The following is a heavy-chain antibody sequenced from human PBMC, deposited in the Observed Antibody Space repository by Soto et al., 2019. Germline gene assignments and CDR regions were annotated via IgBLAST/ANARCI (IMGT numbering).Heavy chain of an antibody. CDR2: INPNSGGT. J-gene: IGHJ6*02. Sequence: ASVKVSCKASGYTFTGYYMHWVRQAPGQGLEWMGWINPNSGGTNYAQKFQGWVTMTRDTSISTAYMELSRLRSDDTAVYYCARGVSFCESGSSSYGIDIRAQRTTVPVSS. V-gene: IGHV1-2*04. CDR1: GYTFTGYY. CDR3: ARGVSFCESGSSSYGIDI. D-gene: IGHD1-26*01.